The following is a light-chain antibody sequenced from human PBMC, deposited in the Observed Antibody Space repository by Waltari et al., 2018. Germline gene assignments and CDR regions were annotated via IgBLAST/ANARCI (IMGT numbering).Light chain of an antibody. CDR3: QQYNNWPPFT. Sequence: DIVMTQSPDSLAVSLGERATINCKSSQSVLYSSNNRNYLAWYQQKSGQPPKLLIYWASTRESGVPDRFSGSGFGTDFTLTISSLQSEDFAVYYCQQYNNWPPFTFGRGTRLEIK. CDR1: QSVLYSSNNRNY. V-gene: IGKV4-1*01. CDR2: WAS. J-gene: IGKJ5*01.